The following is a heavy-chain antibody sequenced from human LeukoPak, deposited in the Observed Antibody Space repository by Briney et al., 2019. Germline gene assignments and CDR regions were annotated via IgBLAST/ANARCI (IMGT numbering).Heavy chain of an antibody. CDR3: ARFTYYYDSSGYPGAFDI. CDR2: INHSGST. J-gene: IGHJ3*02. V-gene: IGHV4-34*01. CDR1: GGSFSGYY. Sequence: SETLSLTCAVYGGSFSGYYWSWIRQPPGKGLEWIGEINHSGSTNYNPSLKSRVTISVDTSKNQFSLKLSSVTAADTAVYYCARFTYYYDSSGYPGAFDIWGQGTMVTVSS. D-gene: IGHD3-22*01.